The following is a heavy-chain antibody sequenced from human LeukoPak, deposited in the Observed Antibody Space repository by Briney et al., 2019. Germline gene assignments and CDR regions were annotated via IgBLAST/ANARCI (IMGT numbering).Heavy chain of an antibody. CDR3: ARRDYGGKHFDY. CDR1: GYTFSSHW. Sequence: GESLKISCKGSGYTFSSHWIAWVRQMPGKGLEWMGIIYPGDSDTRHSPSFQGQVTISADKSISTAYLQWSSLKASDTAMYYCARRDYGGKHFDYWGQGTLVTVSS. J-gene: IGHJ4*02. V-gene: IGHV5-51*01. CDR2: IYPGDSDT. D-gene: IGHD4-23*01.